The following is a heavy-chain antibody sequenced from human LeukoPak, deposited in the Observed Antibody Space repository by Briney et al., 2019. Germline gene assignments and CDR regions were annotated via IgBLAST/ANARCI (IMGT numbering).Heavy chain of an antibody. CDR2: IYYSGST. CDR1: GGSISGYY. CDR3: ARHLVGATGTGPFDY. D-gene: IGHD1-26*01. J-gene: IGHJ4*02. V-gene: IGHV4-59*08. Sequence: SETLCLTCTVSGGSISGYYWSWIRQPPGKGLEWIGYIYYSGSTNYNPSLKSRVTMSVDTSKNQFSLKLSSVTAADTAVYYCARHLVGATGTGPFDYWGQGTLVTVSS.